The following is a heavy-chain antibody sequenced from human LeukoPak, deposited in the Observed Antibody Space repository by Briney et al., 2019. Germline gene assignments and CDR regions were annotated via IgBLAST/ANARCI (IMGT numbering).Heavy chain of an antibody. V-gene: IGHV3-21*01. CDR2: INPTSSSI. CDR3: ARDPFDY. Sequence: SGGSLRLSCAGSGFTFSDYSINWVRQAPGKGLEWVSSINPTSSSIYYADAVRGRFTISRDNAKNSLYLQMSSLRAEDTAVYYCARDPFDYWGQGTLVTVSS. J-gene: IGHJ4*02. CDR1: GFTFSDYS.